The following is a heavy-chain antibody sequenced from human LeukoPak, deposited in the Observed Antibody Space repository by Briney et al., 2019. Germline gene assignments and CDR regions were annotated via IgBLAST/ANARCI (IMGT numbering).Heavy chain of an antibody. V-gene: IGHV1-69*04. CDR2: IIPILGIA. CDR1: GGTFSSNA. D-gene: IGHD3-22*01. CDR3: ARAGAYDSSGYYYFDY. J-gene: IGHJ4*02. Sequence: SVKVSCKASGGTFSSNAISWVRQAPGQGLEWMGRIIPILGIANYAQKFQGRVTITADKSTSTAYMELSSLRSEDTAVYYCARAGAYDSSGYYYFDYWGQGTLVTVSS.